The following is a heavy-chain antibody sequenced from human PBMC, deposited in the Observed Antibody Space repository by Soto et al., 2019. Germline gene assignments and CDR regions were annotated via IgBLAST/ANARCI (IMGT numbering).Heavy chain of an antibody. Sequence: GGSLRLSCAASGFTFSSYAISWVRQAPGKGLEWVSAISVSGGSTYYADSVKGRFTISRDNSKNTLYLQMNSLRAEDTAVYYCAKRRYDSSGYYQYWGQGTLVTVSS. J-gene: IGHJ4*02. CDR2: ISVSGGST. D-gene: IGHD3-22*01. CDR1: GFTFSSYA. V-gene: IGHV3-23*01. CDR3: AKRRYDSSGYYQY.